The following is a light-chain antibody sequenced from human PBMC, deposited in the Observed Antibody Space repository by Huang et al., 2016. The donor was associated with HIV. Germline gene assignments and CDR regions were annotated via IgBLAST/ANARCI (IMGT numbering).Light chain of an antibody. V-gene: IGKV3-11*01. Sequence: EVVLTLSPATLSLSPGDRATLSCRAREGVGNSLAWYQQRPGQAPRLLIYEAPNRATRIPARCSGSGSGTDFTLSMRSLDLEVIAVYYCQQRSKDFGGGTKVEIK. CDR1: EGVGNS. CDR2: EAP. J-gene: IGKJ4*01. CDR3: QQRSKD.